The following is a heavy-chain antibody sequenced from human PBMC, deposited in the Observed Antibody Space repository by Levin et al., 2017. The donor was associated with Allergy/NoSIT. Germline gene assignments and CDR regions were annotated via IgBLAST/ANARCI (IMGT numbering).Heavy chain of an antibody. V-gene: IGHV3-30*18. D-gene: IGHD3-10*01. Sequence: GESLKISCAASGFTFRTYGLHWVRQAQGKGLEWLALISYDGSNQIYADSVKGRFTISRDNSKNTLFLEMNSLRAEDTAVYYCAKESFRVRDFDYWGQGTLVTVSS. CDR3: AKESFRVRDFDY. J-gene: IGHJ4*02. CDR1: GFTFRTYG. CDR2: ISYDGSNQ.